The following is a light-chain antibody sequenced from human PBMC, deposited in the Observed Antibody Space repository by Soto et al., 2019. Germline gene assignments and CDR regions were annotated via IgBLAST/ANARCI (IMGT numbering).Light chain of an antibody. CDR3: QQYNHLPLT. V-gene: IGKV1-33*01. J-gene: IGKJ4*01. CDR1: QDISTY. Sequence: DIQLTQSPSSLSASVGDRVTITCQATQDISTYLNGYQQKPGKAPLLLIFDASNLQTGVPARFSGGGSGTDFTFTISSLQPEDIATYYCQQYNHLPLTFGGGTKVEIK. CDR2: DAS.